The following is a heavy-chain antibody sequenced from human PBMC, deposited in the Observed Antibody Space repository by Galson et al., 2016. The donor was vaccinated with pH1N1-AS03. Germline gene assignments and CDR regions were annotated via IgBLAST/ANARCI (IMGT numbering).Heavy chain of an antibody. Sequence: SLRLSCAASGFIFSAYSMHWVRQAPGKGPEYVSAISNDGATIYYVDSVRGRFTISRDNSKNTLDLQMSSLRPEDTAMYYCVSRPGSDPFDVWGQGTKVTVSS. CDR3: VSRPGSDPFDV. CDR1: GFIFSAYS. V-gene: IGHV3-64D*06. CDR2: ISNDGATI. J-gene: IGHJ3*01.